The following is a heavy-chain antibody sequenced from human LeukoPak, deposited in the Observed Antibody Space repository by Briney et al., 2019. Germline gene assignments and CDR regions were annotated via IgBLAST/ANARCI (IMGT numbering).Heavy chain of an antibody. CDR3: ARGRGGNSGDS. V-gene: IGHV4-34*01. J-gene: IGHJ4*02. Sequence: SETLSLTCAIYAGSFSGYYWSWIRQPPGRGLEWIGEINHSGSTNYSPSLKSRVTISLDTSKNQFSLKLSSVTAADAAVYYCARGRGGNSGDSWGQGTLVTVSS. D-gene: IGHD4-23*01. CDR1: AGSFSGYY. CDR2: INHSGST.